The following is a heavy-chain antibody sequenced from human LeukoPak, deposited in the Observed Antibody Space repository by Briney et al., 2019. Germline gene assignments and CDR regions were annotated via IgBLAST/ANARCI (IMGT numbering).Heavy chain of an antibody. D-gene: IGHD6-25*01. J-gene: IGHJ4*02. CDR2: IYHSGST. V-gene: IGHV4-30-2*01. Sequence: SQTLSLTCAVSGGSISRGGYSWSWLRQPPGKGLEWIGYIYHSGSTYYNPSLKSRVTISVDRSKNQFSLKLSSVTAADTAVYYCARGSGSLIGYWGQGTLVSVSS. CDR1: GGSISRGGYS. CDR3: ARGSGSLIGY.